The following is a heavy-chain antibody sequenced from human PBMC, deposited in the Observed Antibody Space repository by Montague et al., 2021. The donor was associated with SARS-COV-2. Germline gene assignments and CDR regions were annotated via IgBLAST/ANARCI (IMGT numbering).Heavy chain of an antibody. J-gene: IGHJ6*03. CDR1: GGSFSVYY. V-gene: IGHV4-34*01. Sequence: SETLSLTCAVYGGSFSVYYWSWIRQLPGKGLEWIGEINHSGSTNYNPSLKSRVTISVDTSKNQVSLKLSSVTAADTAVYYCARMRFFDWPPHYYMDVWGKGTTVTVSS. D-gene: IGHD3-9*01. CDR3: ARMRFFDWPPHYYMDV. CDR2: INHSGST.